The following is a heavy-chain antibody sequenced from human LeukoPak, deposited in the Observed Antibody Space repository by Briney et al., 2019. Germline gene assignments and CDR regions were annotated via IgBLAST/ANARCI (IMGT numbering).Heavy chain of an antibody. CDR2: VYHDGDT. V-gene: IGHV4-30-2*01. CDR1: GASISSGGRY. CDR3: ANLGEGI. Sequence: SQTLSLACTVSGASISSGGRYWSWVRQPPGKGPESIGYVYHDGDTYYSPSLKSRVSISVERSMNQFSLRLNSVTVADTAFYYCANLGEGIWGRGTMVIVSS. D-gene: IGHD3-10*01. J-gene: IGHJ3*02.